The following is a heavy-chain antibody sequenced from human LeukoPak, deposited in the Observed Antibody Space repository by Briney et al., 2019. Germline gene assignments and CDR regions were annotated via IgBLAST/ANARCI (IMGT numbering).Heavy chain of an antibody. CDR2: IYHSGST. V-gene: IGHV4-30-2*01. CDR3: ARRSTTLSYWYFDL. D-gene: IGHD1-26*01. CDR1: GGSISSGGYS. Sequence: AQTLSLTCAVSGGSISSGGYSWSWIRQPPGKGLEWIGYIYHSGSTYYNPSLKSRVTISVDGSKNQFSLKLSSVTAADTAVYYCARRSTTLSYWYFDLWGRGTLVTVSS. J-gene: IGHJ2*01.